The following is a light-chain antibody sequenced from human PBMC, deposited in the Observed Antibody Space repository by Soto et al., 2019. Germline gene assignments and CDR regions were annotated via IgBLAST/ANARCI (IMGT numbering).Light chain of an antibody. CDR3: TSYAGSNNFFYV. V-gene: IGLV2-8*01. Sequence: QSVLPQPPSASGSRGQPVTIYCTGTSSDVGGYNYVSWCQQHPGKAPKLMIYEVSKRPSGVPDRFSGSKSGNTASLTVSGLQAEDEADYYCTSYAGSNNFFYVFGTGTKVTVL. J-gene: IGLJ1*01. CDR2: EVS. CDR1: SSDVGGYNY.